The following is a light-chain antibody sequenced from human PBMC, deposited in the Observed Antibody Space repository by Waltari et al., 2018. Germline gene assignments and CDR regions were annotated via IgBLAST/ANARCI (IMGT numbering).Light chain of an antibody. CDR1: QPISNY. J-gene: IGKJ4*01. Sequence: DIQMTQSPSSLSASVGDRVTITCRASQPISNYLNWYHQNPGKAPTLLIYSASSLQSGVPPRFSGNGSGTDFTLSISSLQPEDFATYYCQQSYTTPLTFGEGTKVEIK. CDR2: SAS. V-gene: IGKV1-39*01. CDR3: QQSYTTPLT.